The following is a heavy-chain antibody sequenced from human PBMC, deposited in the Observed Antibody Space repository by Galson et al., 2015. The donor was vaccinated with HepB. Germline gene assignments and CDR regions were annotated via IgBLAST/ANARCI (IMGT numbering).Heavy chain of an antibody. CDR3: TRTRNYDFWSGYSNAFDI. D-gene: IGHD3-3*01. CDR1: GGTFSSYA. CDR2: IIPIFGTA. V-gene: IGHV1-69*13. J-gene: IGHJ3*02. Sequence: SVKVSCKASGGTFSSYAISWVRQAPGQGLEWMGGIIPIFGTANYAQKFRGRVTITADESTSTAYMELSSLRSEDTAVYYCTRTRNYDFWSGYSNAFDIWGQGTMVTVSS.